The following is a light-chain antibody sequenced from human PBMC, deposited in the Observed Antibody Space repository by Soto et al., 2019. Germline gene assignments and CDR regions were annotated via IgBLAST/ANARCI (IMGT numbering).Light chain of an antibody. CDR3: SSHAGSNTYV. J-gene: IGLJ1*01. Sequence: QSALTQPPSASGSPGQSVTISCTGTSSDVGAYNYVSWYQQHPGKGPKLMIYEVSKRPSGVPDRFSGSKSGNTASLTVSGLQAEDETDYYCSSHAGSNTYVFGTGTKVTVL. CDR1: SSDVGAYNY. CDR2: EVS. V-gene: IGLV2-8*01.